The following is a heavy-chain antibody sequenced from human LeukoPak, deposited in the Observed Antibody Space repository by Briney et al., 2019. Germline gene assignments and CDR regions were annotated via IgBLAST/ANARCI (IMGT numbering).Heavy chain of an antibody. J-gene: IGHJ6*03. CDR2: IYSGGST. V-gene: IGHV3-53*01. Sequence: GGSLRLSCAASGFSVSRNYMSWVRQAPGKGLEWVSVIYSGGSTYYPHSVKGRFTISRDNYKNTLYLQLTSLTAEDTAVYDCARDQSTTVTTSFGYYYYMDVWGKGTTVTVSS. D-gene: IGHD4-17*01. CDR1: GFSVSRNY. CDR3: ARDQSTTVTTSFGYYYYMDV.